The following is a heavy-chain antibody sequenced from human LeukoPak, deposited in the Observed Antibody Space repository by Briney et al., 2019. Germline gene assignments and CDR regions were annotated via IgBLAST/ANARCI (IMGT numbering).Heavy chain of an antibody. J-gene: IGHJ4*02. CDR2: ISSSSSTI. V-gene: IGHV3-48*04. Sequence: TGGSLRLSCAASGFTFSSYSMNWVRQAPGKGLEWVSYISSSSSTIYYADSVKGRFTISRDNAKNSLYLQMNSLRAEDTAVYDCARSSLGYYDSSYLDYWGQGTLVTVSS. D-gene: IGHD3-22*01. CDR3: ARSSLGYYDSSYLDY. CDR1: GFTFSSYS.